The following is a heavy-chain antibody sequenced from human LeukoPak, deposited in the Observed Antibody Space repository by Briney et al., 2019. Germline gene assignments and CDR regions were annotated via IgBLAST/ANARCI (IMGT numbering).Heavy chain of an antibody. D-gene: IGHD3-22*01. V-gene: IGHV5-51*01. CDR2: IFPSDSDT. Sequence: GESLKISCKGSGYIFTSNWIGWVRQMPEKGLEWMGSIFPSDSDTKYSPSFQGQVTISVDKSINTAYLQWSSLKAADTGMYYCARLDTSGYKFWGQGTLVAVSS. J-gene: IGHJ4*02. CDR3: ARLDTSGYKF. CDR1: GYIFTSNW.